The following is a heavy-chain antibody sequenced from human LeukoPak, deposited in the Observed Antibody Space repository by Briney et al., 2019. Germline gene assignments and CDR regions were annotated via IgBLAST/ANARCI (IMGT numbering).Heavy chain of an antibody. V-gene: IGHV4-61*02. CDR2: IYTSGST. CDR3: ARITIFGAYYFDY. CDR1: GGSISSGSYY. D-gene: IGHD3-3*01. J-gene: IGHJ4*02. Sequence: SETLSLTCTVSGGSISSGSYYWSWIRQPAGKGLEWIGRIYTSGSTNYNPSLKSRVTISVDTSKNQFSLKLSSVTAADTAVYYCARITIFGAYYFDYWGQGTLITVSS.